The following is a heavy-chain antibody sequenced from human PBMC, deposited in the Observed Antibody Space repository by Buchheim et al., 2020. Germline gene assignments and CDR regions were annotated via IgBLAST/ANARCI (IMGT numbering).Heavy chain of an antibody. D-gene: IGHD3-3*01. CDR1: GGSFSGYY. V-gene: IGHV4-34*01. Sequence: QVQLQQWGAGLLKPSETLSLTCAVYGGSFSGYYWSWIRQPPGTGLEWIGEINHSGSTNYNPSLKSRVTISVDTSKNQFSLKLGSVTAADTAVYYCARGRIFGVVIIRAHNWFDPWGQGTL. J-gene: IGHJ5*02. CDR2: INHSGST. CDR3: ARGRIFGVVIIRAHNWFDP.